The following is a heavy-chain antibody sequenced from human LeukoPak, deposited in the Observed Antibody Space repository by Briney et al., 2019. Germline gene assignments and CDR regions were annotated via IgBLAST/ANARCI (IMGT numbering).Heavy chain of an antibody. CDR1: GLTSSSYW. CDR2: INSDGRST. V-gene: IGHV3-74*01. CDR3: ARDGDESTYYYYYGMDV. J-gene: IGHJ6*02. D-gene: IGHD7-27*01. Sequence: GGSLRLACAASGLTSSSYWMHWVRQAPGKGLVWVSRINSDGRSTSYADSVKGRFTISRDNAKNTLYLQMNSLRAEDTAVYYCARDGDESTYYYYYGMDVWGQGTTVTVSS.